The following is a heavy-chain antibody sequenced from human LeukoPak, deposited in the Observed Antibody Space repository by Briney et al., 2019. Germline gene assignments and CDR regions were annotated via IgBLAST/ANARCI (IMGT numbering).Heavy chain of an antibody. CDR3: ARGDYGGNSWDY. CDR2: IYYSGST. D-gene: IGHD4-23*01. Sequence: PSETLSLTCTVSGGSISSGDYYWSWIRQPPGKGLEWIGYIYYSGSTYYNPSLKSRVTISVDTSKNQFSLKLSSVTAADTAVYYCARGDYGGNSWDYWGQGTLVTVPS. V-gene: IGHV4-30-4*01. CDR1: GGSISSGDYY. J-gene: IGHJ4*02.